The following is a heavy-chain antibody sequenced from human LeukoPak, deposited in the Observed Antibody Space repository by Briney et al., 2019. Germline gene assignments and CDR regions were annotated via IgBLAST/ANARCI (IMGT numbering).Heavy chain of an antibody. J-gene: IGHJ5*02. V-gene: IGHV3-33*01. CDR3: ARDRDELGYDSSGYYLTNWFDP. D-gene: IGHD3-22*01. CDR1: GFTFSSYG. Sequence: PGGSLRLSGAASGFTFSSYGMHWVRQAPGKGLEWVAVIWYDGSNKYYADSVKGRFTISRDNSKNTLYLQMNSLRAEDTAVYYCARDRDELGYDSSGYYLTNWFDPWGQGTLVTVSS. CDR2: IWYDGSNK.